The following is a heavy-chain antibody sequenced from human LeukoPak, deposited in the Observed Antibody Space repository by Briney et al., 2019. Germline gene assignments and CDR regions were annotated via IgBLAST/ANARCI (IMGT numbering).Heavy chain of an antibody. J-gene: IGHJ6*03. V-gene: IGHV5-51*01. CDR3: ARQGAAGKYYYYYMDV. D-gene: IGHD6-13*01. CDR2: IYPDDSNT. Sequence: GEPLKISCKGSGYNFPIYWIGWVRQMPGQGLEGLGIIYPDDSNTIYGPSFQGQVTISADKSINTAYLEWSSLKASDTAIYYCARQGAAGKYYYYYMDVWGKGTTVTVSS. CDR1: GYNFPIYW.